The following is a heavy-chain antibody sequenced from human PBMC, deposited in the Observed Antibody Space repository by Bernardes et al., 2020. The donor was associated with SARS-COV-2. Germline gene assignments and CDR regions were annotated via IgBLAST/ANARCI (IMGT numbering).Heavy chain of an antibody. CDR3: ASPVVPATNSYYGMDV. CDR1: GYRFTGYY. D-gene: IGHD2-2*01. CDR2: VNPNSGNT. Sequence: ASVKVSCKASGYRFTGYYIHWVRQAPGQRLEWMGWVNPNSGNTKYEQKFQGRVTMTRDTSISTAYMELSRLSSDDTAVYYCASPVVPATNSYYGMDVWGQGTTVTVSS. V-gene: IGHV1-2*02. J-gene: IGHJ6*02.